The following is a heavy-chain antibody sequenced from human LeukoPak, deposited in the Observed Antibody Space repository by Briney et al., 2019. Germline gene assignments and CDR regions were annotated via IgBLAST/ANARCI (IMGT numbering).Heavy chain of an antibody. Sequence: GGSLGLSCAASGFTFSTYAMSWVRQAPGKGLEWVSAISGSGGSTYYADSVKGRFTISRDNSKNTLYLQINSLRAEDTAIYYCAKDRRNWGSRVDYWGQGTLVTVSS. J-gene: IGHJ4*02. D-gene: IGHD7-27*01. V-gene: IGHV3-23*01. CDR2: ISGSGGST. CDR1: GFTFSTYA. CDR3: AKDRRNWGSRVDY.